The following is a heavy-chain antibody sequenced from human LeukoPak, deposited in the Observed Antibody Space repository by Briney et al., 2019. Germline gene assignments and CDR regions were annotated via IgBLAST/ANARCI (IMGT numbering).Heavy chain of an antibody. D-gene: IGHD1-26*01. Sequence: ASVKVSCKASVYTFTGYYMHCVRQAPGQGLEWMGWINPNSGGTNYAQKFQGRVTMTRDTSISTAYMELSRLRSDDTAVYYCARLWGGYYPSDYWGQGTLVTVSS. V-gene: IGHV1-2*02. CDR2: INPNSGGT. CDR1: VYTFTGYY. CDR3: ARLWGGYYPSDY. J-gene: IGHJ4*02.